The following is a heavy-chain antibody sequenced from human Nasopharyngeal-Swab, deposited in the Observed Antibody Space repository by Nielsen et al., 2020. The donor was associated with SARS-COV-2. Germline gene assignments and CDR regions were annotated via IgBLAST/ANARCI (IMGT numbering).Heavy chain of an antibody. V-gene: IGHV3-23*01. J-gene: IGHJ3*02. CDR1: GFTFSSYA. D-gene: IGHD3-9*01. Sequence: GESLKISCAASGFTFSSYAMSWVRQAPGKGLEWVSAISGSGGSTYYADSVKGRFTISRDNSKNTLYLQMNSPRAEDTAVYYCAKDTALYLAFDIWGQGTMVTVSS. CDR2: ISGSGGST. CDR3: AKDTALYLAFDI.